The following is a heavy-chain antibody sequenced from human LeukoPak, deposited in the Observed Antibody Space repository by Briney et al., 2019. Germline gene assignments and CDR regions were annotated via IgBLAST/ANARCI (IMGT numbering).Heavy chain of an antibody. Sequence: GGALRLSCADSEFTFTKYALSWVRQAPGEGLERVSPISPTDGVTFYADSVRGQFTISRDNSKNTVYLQMNTLSADDTAIYYCAKVAILGVVLDAFDIWGQGTMVTVSS. CDR3: AKVAILGVVLDAFDI. D-gene: IGHD3-3*01. CDR2: ISPTDGVT. CDR1: EFTFTKYA. V-gene: IGHV3-23*01. J-gene: IGHJ3*02.